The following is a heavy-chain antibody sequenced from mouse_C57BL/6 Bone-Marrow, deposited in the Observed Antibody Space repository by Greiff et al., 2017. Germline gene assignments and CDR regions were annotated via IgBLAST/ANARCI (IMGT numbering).Heavy chain of an antibody. V-gene: IGHV1-55*01. CDR2: IYPGSGST. D-gene: IGHD2-5*01. Sequence: QVQLQQPGAELVKPGASVKMSCKASGYTFTSYWITWVKQRPGQGLEWIGDIYPGSGSTNYNEKFKSKATLTVDTSSRPAYMQLSSLTSEDSAVYYCARPDYSNYWYFDIWGTGTTVTVSS. J-gene: IGHJ1*03. CDR3: ARPDYSNYWYFDI. CDR1: GYTFTSYW.